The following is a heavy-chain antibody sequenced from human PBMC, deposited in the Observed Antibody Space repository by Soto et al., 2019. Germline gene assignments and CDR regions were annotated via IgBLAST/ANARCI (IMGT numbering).Heavy chain of an antibody. CDR2: ISWNSGSI. Sequence: EVQLVESGGGLVQPGRSLRLSCAASGFTFDDYAMHWVRQAPGKGLEWVSGISWNSGSIGYADSVKGRFTISRDNAKNSLYLAMNSLRAEDTALYYCAKDISSSSWDYFDYWGQGTLVTVSS. V-gene: IGHV3-9*01. CDR3: AKDISSSSWDYFDY. J-gene: IGHJ4*02. CDR1: GFTFDDYA. D-gene: IGHD6-6*01.